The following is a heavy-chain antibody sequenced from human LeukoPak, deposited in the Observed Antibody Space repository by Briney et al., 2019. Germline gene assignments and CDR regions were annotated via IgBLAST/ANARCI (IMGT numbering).Heavy chain of an antibody. J-gene: IGHJ4*02. CDR2: IIPIFGTA. V-gene: IGHV1-69*13. CDR3: ARVFYGGNSGIDY. CDR1: GGTFSSYA. D-gene: IGHD4-23*01. Sequence: ASVKASCKASGGTFSSYAISWVRQAPGQGLEWMGGIIPIFGTANYAQKFQGRVTITADESTSTAYMELSSLRSEDTAVYYCARVFYGGNSGIDYWGQGTLVTVSS.